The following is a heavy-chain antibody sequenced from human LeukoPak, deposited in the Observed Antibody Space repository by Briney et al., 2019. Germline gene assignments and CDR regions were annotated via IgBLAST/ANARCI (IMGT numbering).Heavy chain of an antibody. CDR1: GGSFSGYY. CDR2: INHSGST. D-gene: IGHD2-15*01. V-gene: IGHV4-34*01. Sequence: SETLSLTCAVYGGSFSGYYWSWIRQPPGKGLEWIGEINHSGSTNYNPSLKSRVTISVDTSKTQSSLKLSSVAAADTAVYYCASRGGGYCSGGSCYGIDGSLKNWGQGTLVTVSS. CDR3: ASRGGGYCSGGSCYGIDGSLKN. J-gene: IGHJ4*02.